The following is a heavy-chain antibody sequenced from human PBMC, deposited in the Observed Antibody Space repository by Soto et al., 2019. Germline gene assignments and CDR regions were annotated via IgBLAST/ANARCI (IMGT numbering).Heavy chain of an antibody. V-gene: IGHV1-69*13. Sequence: GASVKVSCKASGGTFSSYAISWVRQAPGQGLEWMGGIIPIFGTANYAQKFQGRVTITADESTSTAYMELSSLRSEDTAVYYCASGGGANVLRFFEGDVFNIGGQGTMVTVSS. CDR1: GGTFSSYA. J-gene: IGHJ3*02. CDR2: IIPIFGTA. D-gene: IGHD3-3*01. CDR3: ASGGGANVLRFFEGDVFNI.